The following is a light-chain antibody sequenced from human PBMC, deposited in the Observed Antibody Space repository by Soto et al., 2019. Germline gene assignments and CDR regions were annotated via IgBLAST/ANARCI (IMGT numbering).Light chain of an antibody. Sequence: QSVLTRPPSASGSPGQSVTISCTGTRSDVGGYNYVSWYQQHPGKAPKLMIYEVSKRPSGVPDRFSGSKSGNTASLTVSGLQAEDEADYYCSSYAGSNNQGVFGTGTKVTVL. CDR2: EVS. CDR1: RSDVGGYNY. J-gene: IGLJ1*01. V-gene: IGLV2-8*01. CDR3: SSYAGSNNQGV.